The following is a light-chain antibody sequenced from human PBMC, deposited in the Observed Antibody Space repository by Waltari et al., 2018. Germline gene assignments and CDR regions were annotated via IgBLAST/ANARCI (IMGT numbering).Light chain of an antibody. CDR1: QRVSRA. J-gene: IGKJ1*01. CDR2: GAS. CDR3: QHYVRLPAT. Sequence: EIVLTQSPGSLSSSPGESVTLSCRASQRVSRALAWYQQKPGQAPRLLIFGASNRGTGIPDRFSGSGSETDFSLTISRLEPEDFTVYYCQHYVRLPATFGRGTKVEIK. V-gene: IGKV3-20*01.